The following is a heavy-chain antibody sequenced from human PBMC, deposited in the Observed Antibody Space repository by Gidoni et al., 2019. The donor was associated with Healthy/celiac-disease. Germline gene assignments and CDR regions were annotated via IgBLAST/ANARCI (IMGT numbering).Heavy chain of an antibody. Sequence: EVQLLESGGGLVQPGGSLRLSCAASGFTFSSYAMSWVRQAPGKGLEWVSAISGSGGSTYYADSVKGRFTISRDNSKNTLYLQMNSLRAEDTAVYYCATKGRDTAIDYYGMDVWGQGTTATVSS. D-gene: IGHD5-18*01. CDR1: GFTFSSYA. CDR2: ISGSGGST. CDR3: ATKGRDTAIDYYGMDV. V-gene: IGHV3-23*01. J-gene: IGHJ6*02.